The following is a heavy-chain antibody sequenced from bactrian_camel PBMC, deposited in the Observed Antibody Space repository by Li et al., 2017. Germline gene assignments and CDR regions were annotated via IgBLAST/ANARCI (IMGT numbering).Heavy chain of an antibody. V-gene: IGHV3S40*01. Sequence: DVQLVESGGGLVHPGGSLTLSCTASGFEFSASDMSWVRQVPGKRREWLSAINRDGANAYYADSVKGRFTTSRDNAKNTLYLQMNSLTIEDTAVYYCNIGRFMFSDTVLRGQGTQVTVS. D-gene: IGHD2*01. CDR3: NIGRFMFSDTVL. CDR2: INRDGANA. J-gene: IGHJ4*01. CDR1: GFEFSASD.